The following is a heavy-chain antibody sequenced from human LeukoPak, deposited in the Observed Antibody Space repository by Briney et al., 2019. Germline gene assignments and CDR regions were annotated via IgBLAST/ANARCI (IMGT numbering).Heavy chain of an antibody. Sequence: ASVKVSCKASGYTFTGYYMHWVRQAPGQGLEWMGWINPNSGGTNYAQKFQGRVTMTRDTSISTAYMELSRLRSDDTAVYYCARDSYYDNSGYYSSEYFQHWGQGTLVTVSS. CDR1: GYTFTGYY. V-gene: IGHV1-2*02. J-gene: IGHJ1*01. CDR3: ARDSYYDNSGYYSSEYFQH. CDR2: INPNSGGT. D-gene: IGHD3-22*01.